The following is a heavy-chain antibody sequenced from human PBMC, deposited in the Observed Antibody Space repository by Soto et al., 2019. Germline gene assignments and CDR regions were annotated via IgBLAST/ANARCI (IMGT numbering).Heavy chain of an antibody. Sequence: ASVKVSCKASGYTFTSYGISWVRQAPGQGLEWVGWISAHNGDTRYAQNLQGRITMTTDTFTNTAYMELTSLTSDDTAVYYCARDWSRYYHSSGLMWFYWGQGTLVTVSS. J-gene: IGHJ4*02. CDR1: GYTFTSYG. CDR3: ARDWSRYYHSSGLMWFY. D-gene: IGHD3-22*01. CDR2: ISAHNGDT. V-gene: IGHV1-18*01.